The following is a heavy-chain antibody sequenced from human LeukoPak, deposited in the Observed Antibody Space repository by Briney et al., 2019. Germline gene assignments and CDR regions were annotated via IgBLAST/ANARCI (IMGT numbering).Heavy chain of an antibody. D-gene: IGHD6-13*01. CDR3: ARGQIAAAWMDY. CDR2: INHSGST. CDR1: GGSFSGYY. J-gene: IGHJ4*02. V-gene: IGHV4-34*01. Sequence: SETLSLTCAVYGGSFSGYYWSWIRQPPGKGLEWIGEINHSGSTNYNPSLKSRVTISVDTSKNQFSLKLSSVTAADTAVYYCARGQIAAAWMDYWGQGTLVTV.